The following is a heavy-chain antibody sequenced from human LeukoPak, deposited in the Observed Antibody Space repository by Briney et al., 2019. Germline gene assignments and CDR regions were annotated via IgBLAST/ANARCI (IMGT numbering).Heavy chain of an antibody. V-gene: IGHV3-7*01. CDR3: AREYSSSWYTVRLYFDY. D-gene: IGHD6-13*01. CDR1: GFTFSSYW. Sequence: PGGSLRLSCAASGFTFSSYWMSWVRQAPGKGPEWVANIKQDGSEKYYVDSVKGRFTISRDNAKNSLYLQMNSLRAEDTAVYYCAREYSSSWYTVRLYFDYGGQGPLVSVSS. CDR2: IKQDGSEK. J-gene: IGHJ4*02.